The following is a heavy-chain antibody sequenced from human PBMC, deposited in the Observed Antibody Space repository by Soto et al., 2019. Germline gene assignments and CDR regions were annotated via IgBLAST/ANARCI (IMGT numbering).Heavy chain of an antibody. J-gene: IGHJ6*02. CDR2: IIPIFGTA. D-gene: IGHD4-17*01. V-gene: IGHV1-69*13. CDR3: ATDSTVATGLYYYGMDV. CDR1: GGTFSSYS. Sequence: SVKVSCKASGGTFSSYSISWVRHAPGQGLEWMGGIIPIFGTANYAQKFQGRVTITADESTSTAYMELSSLRSEDTAVYYCATDSTVATGLYYYGMDVWGQGTTVTVSS.